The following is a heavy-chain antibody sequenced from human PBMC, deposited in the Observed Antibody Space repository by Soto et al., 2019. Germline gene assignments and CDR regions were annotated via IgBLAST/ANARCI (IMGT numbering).Heavy chain of an antibody. J-gene: IGHJ4*02. Sequence: EVQLVESGGGLGKPGGSLRLSCAASGYTFTRYSMNWVRHAPGKGLAWVSSISSTTNYLYYGYSMKGRITISRDNAKNSLYLEMNSLRAEDTAVYYCARESEDLTSNFDYWGQGTLVT. CDR2: ISSTTNYL. CDR1: GYTFTRYS. V-gene: IGHV3-21*06. CDR3: ARESEDLTSNFDY.